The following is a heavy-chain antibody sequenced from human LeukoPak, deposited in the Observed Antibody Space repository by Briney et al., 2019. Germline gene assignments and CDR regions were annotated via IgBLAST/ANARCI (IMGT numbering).Heavy chain of an antibody. J-gene: IGHJ6*03. CDR2: INPNSGNT. CDR1: GYTFTGYY. Sequence: ASVKVSCKASGYTFTGYYMHWVRQAPGQGLEWMGWINPNSGNTGYAQKFQGRVTMTRNTSISTAYMELSSLRSEDTAVYYCARVVGPDSGLDYYYMDVWGKGTTVTISS. V-gene: IGHV1-8*02. D-gene: IGHD5-12*01. CDR3: ARVVGPDSGLDYYYMDV.